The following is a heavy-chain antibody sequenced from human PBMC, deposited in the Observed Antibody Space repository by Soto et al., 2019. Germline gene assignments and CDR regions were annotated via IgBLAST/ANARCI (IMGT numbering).Heavy chain of an antibody. CDR1: GFTFSSYA. Sequence: GGSLRLSCAASGFTFSSYAMHWVRQAPGKGLEWVAVISYDGSNKYYADSVKGRFTISRDNSKNTLYLQMNSLRAEDTAVYYCASDHYDFWSGSYLTQYYFDFWGQGTLVTVSS. D-gene: IGHD3-3*01. V-gene: IGHV3-30-3*01. CDR2: ISYDGSNK. CDR3: ASDHYDFWSGSYLTQYYFDF. J-gene: IGHJ4*02.